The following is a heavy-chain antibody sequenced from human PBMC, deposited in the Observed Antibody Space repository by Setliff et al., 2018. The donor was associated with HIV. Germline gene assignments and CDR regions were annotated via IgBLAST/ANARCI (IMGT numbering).Heavy chain of an antibody. CDR1: GGSISSSSYY. J-gene: IGHJ4*02. Sequence: SETLSLTCTVSGGSISSSSYYWDWIRQPPGKSLEWVGSIFYTGSTNYRPSLESRVIVSLDTSKNQFSMKLSSVTAADTAVYYCTRRDVTTGMDSWGPGILVTVSS. V-gene: IGHV4-39*01. CDR2: IFYTGST. CDR3: TRRDVTTGMDS. D-gene: IGHD4-17*01.